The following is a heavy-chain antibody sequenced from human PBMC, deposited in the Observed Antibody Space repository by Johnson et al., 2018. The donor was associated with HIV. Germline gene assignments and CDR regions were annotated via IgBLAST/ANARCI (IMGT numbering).Heavy chain of an antibody. CDR1: GFTFSSYA. Sequence: QVQVVESGGGAVQPGKSLRLSCVVSGFTFSSYAVHWVRQAPGKGLEWVAVISYDGDTKYYADSVKGRFTISRDNSKNSLYLQMDSLRVEDTAVYYCARACRDGYTCDAFDIWGQGTMVTVSS. CDR2: ISYDGDTK. J-gene: IGHJ3*02. CDR3: ARACRDGYTCDAFDI. D-gene: IGHD5-24*01. V-gene: IGHV3-30-3*01.